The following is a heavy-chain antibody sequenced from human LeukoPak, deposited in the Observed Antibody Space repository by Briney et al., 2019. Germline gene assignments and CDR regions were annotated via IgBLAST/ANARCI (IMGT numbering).Heavy chain of an antibody. D-gene: IGHD6-13*01. V-gene: IGHV3-30-3*01. CDR3: ARSIAAAQNYFDY. Sequence: GRSLRHSCAASGFTFSSYAMHWVRQAPGKGLEWVAVISYDGSNKYYADSVKGRFTISRDNSKNTLYLQMNSLRAEDTAVYYCARSIAAAQNYFDYWGQGTLVTVSS. CDR1: GFTFSSYA. J-gene: IGHJ4*02. CDR2: ISYDGSNK.